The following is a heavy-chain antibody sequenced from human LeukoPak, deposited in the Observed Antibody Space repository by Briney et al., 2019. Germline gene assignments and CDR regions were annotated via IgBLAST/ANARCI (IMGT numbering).Heavy chain of an antibody. CDR2: IYYSGST. Sequence: PSETLSLTCTVSGGSISSYYWSWIRQPPGKGLEWIGCIYYSGSTDYNPSLKSRVTISVDTSKNQFSLKLSSVTAADTAVYYCARAGGLRLGELSNFDYWGQGTLVTVSS. V-gene: IGHV4-59*12. D-gene: IGHD3-16*02. J-gene: IGHJ4*02. CDR3: ARAGGLRLGELSNFDY. CDR1: GGSISSYY.